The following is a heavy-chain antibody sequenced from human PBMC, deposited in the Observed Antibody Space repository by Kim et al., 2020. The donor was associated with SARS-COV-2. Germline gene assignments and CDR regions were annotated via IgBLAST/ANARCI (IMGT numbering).Heavy chain of an antibody. V-gene: IGHV3-33*01. D-gene: IGHD1-7*01. CDR3: ARPNWNYDPVFDY. CDR1: GFTFSSYG. CDR2: IWYDGSNK. J-gene: IGHJ4*02. Sequence: GGSLRLSCAASGFTFSSYGMHWVRQAPGKGLEWVAVIWYDGSNKYYADSVKGRFTISRDNSKNTLYLQMNSLRAEDTAVYYCARPNWNYDPVFDYWGQGTLVTVSS.